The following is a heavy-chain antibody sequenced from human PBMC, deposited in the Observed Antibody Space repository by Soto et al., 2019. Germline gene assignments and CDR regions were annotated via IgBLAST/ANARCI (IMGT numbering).Heavy chain of an antibody. CDR2: ISSSSSYI. D-gene: IGHD6-13*01. CDR1: GFTFSSYS. J-gene: IGHJ4*02. Sequence: EVQLVESGGGLVKPGGSLRLSCAASGFTFSSYSMNWVRQAPGKGLEWVSSISSSSSYIYYADSVKGRFTIARDNAKNSLYLQMNSLRAEDTAVYYCARDRVVAAAREPAYWGQGTLVTVSS. CDR3: ARDRVVAAAREPAY. V-gene: IGHV3-21*01.